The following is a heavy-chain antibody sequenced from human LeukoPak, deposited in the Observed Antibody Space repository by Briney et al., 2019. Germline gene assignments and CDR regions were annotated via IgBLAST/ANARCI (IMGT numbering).Heavy chain of an antibody. J-gene: IGHJ6*03. V-gene: IGHV3-48*03. CDR3: ARDGAGGALWFGELYYMDV. CDR1: GFTFSSYE. Sequence: PGGSLRLSCAASGFTFSSYEMNWVRQAPGKGLEWVSYISSSGSTIYCADSVKGRFTISRDNAKNSLYLQMNSLRAEDTAVYYCARDGAGGALWFGELYYMDVWGKGTTVTVSS. CDR2: ISSSGSTI. D-gene: IGHD3-10*01.